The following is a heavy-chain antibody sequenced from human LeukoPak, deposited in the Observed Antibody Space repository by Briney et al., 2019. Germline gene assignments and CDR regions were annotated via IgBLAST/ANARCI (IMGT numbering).Heavy chain of an antibody. CDR1: GYSFTNYW. Sequence: GESLKISCKGSGYSFTNYWIAWVRQMPGKGLEWMGVIYPGDSDTRYNPSFQGQVTISADRSFGTAYLQWGSLKASDGAMYYCARREATTEYFDFWGQGTLVTVSS. D-gene: IGHD1-7*01. V-gene: IGHV5-51*01. CDR2: IYPGDSDT. J-gene: IGHJ4*02. CDR3: ARREATTEYFDF.